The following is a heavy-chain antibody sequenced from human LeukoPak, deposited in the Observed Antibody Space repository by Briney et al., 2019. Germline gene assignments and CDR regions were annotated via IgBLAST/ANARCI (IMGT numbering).Heavy chain of an antibody. Sequence: SETLSLTCTVSGGSISSSSYYWGWIRQPPGKGLEWIGSIYYSGSTYYNPSLKSRVTISVDTSKNQFSLKLSSVTAADTAVYYCARQYSWFDPWGQGTLVTVSS. CDR1: GGSISSSSYY. V-gene: IGHV4-39*01. CDR3: ARQYSWFDP. CDR2: IYYSGST. J-gene: IGHJ5*02.